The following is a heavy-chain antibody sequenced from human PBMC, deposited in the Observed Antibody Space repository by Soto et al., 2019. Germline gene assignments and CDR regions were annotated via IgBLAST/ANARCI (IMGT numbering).Heavy chain of an antibody. Sequence: QVQLVQSRPEMMQPGASVMVSCRASGYASLSYGMHRLRQVHGQDYVWQGWINAGVDGTVYSERFRGRVRITRDTSANTVYMELNALTSEDTAVYYCAGEVKGVSSFDYWGQGTLVIVSS. J-gene: IGHJ4*02. CDR1: GYASLSYG. CDR2: INAGVDGT. D-gene: IGHD3-10*01. V-gene: IGHV1-3*01. CDR3: AGEVKGVSSFDY.